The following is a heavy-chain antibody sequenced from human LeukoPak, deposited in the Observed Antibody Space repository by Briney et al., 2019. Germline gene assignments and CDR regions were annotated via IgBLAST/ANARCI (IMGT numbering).Heavy chain of an antibody. J-gene: IGHJ4*02. V-gene: IGHV3-7*01. Sequence: GGSLRLSCAASGFTFSSHWMSWVRQAPGKGLEWVANIERDGSEKNYVESVKGRFTISRDNAKNALYLQMNSLRAEDTAVYFCAKEPTAVGLWGQGTLVTVSS. D-gene: IGHD1-26*01. CDR1: GFTFSSHW. CDR3: AKEPTAVGL. CDR2: IERDGSEK.